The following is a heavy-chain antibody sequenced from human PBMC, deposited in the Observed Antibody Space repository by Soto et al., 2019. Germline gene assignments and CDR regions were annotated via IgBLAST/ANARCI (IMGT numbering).Heavy chain of an antibody. CDR2: VSIGGST. CDR3: AKRRGVAGHFDY. D-gene: IGHD2-8*02. J-gene: IGHJ4*02. CDR1: GFPFSSYA. Sequence: PGGSLRLSCAASGFPFSSYAMGLVRQGPGKGLEWVAVVSIGGSTHYADSVRGRFTISRDNSKNTLSLQMNSLTAEDKAVYFCAKRRGVAGHFDYWGQGAIVTVST. V-gene: IGHV3-23*01.